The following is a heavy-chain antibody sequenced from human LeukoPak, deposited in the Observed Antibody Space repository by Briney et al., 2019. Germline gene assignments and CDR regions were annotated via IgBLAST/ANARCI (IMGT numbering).Heavy chain of an antibody. CDR1: GGSISSYY. V-gene: IGHV4-59*01. J-gene: IGHJ4*02. D-gene: IGHD6-13*01. CDR2: IYYSGST. Sequence: PSETLSLTCTVSGGSISSYYWSWIRQPPGKGLEWIGYIYYSGSTNYNPSLKSRVTISVVTSKNQFSLKLSSVTAADTAVYYCARAVSTSWYYFDYWGQGTLVIVSS. CDR3: ARAVSTSWYYFDY.